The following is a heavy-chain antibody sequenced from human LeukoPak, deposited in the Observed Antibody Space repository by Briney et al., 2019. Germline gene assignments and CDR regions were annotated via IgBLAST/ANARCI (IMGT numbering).Heavy chain of an antibody. J-gene: IGHJ6*03. CDR3: AKDSGGTYFYYYYYMDV. CDR1: GVSFSTYA. Sequence: GGSLRLSCAASGVSFSTYAMSWVRQAPGKGLDWVSAIRAGDATIYYADSVKGRFTVSRDNSKNTLYLNMHRLRAEDTAIYYCAKDSGGTYFYYYYYMDVWGKGTTVTVSS. CDR2: IRAGDATI. V-gene: IGHV3-23*01. D-gene: IGHD1-26*01.